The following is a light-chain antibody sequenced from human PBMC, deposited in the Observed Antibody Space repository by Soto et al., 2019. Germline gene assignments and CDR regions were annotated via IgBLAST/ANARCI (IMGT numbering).Light chain of an antibody. V-gene: IGLV2-14*01. J-gene: IGLJ1*01. CDR1: SSDVGGYNY. CDR2: EVS. CDR3: CSYTTSTTLYV. Sequence: QSVLTQPASVSGSVGQSVTISCTGTSSDVGGYNYVSWYQQHPGEAPKLLICEVSNRPSGVSNRFSGSKSGNTASLTISGLQAEDEADYYCCSYTTSTTLYVFGSGTKLTVL.